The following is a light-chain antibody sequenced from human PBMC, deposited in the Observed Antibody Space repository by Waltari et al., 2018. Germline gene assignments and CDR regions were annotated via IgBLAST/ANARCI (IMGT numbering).Light chain of an antibody. V-gene: IGLV2-11*01. CDR2: DVT. CDR1: SSDVGGYYY. J-gene: IGLJ3*02. Sequence: QSALTQPRSVSGSPGQSVTISCTGTSSDVGGYYYVSWYQQHPGKAPNLMLYDVTKRPSGVPGRFSGSKSGNTASLTISGLQAEDEADYYCCSYADSYTAVFGGGTTLTVL. CDR3: CSYADSYTAV.